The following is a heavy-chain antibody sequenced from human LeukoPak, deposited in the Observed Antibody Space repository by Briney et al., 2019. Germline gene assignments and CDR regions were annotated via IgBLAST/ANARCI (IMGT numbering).Heavy chain of an antibody. CDR1: GGTFSSYA. V-gene: IGHV1-69*01. Sequence: SVKVSCKASGGTFSSYAISWVRQAPGQGLEWMGGIIPIFGTANYAQKFQGRVTITADESTSTAYMELSSLRSEDTAVYYCARESWGSIGIYNWFDSWGQGTLVTVSS. J-gene: IGHJ5*01. CDR2: IIPIFGTA. CDR3: ARESWGSIGIYNWFDS. D-gene: IGHD3-16*01.